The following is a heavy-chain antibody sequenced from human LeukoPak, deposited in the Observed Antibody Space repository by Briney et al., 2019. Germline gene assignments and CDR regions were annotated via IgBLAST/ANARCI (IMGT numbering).Heavy chain of an antibody. V-gene: IGHV3-33*01. CDR3: ARADSASHLRFDY. CDR2: IWYDGSNK. Sequence: GGSLRLSCAASGFTFSSYGMHWVRQAPGKGLEWVAVIWYDGSNKYYADSVKGRFTISRDNSKNTLYLQMNSLRAEDTAVYYCARADSASHLRFDYWGQGTLVTVSS. CDR1: GFTFSSYG. J-gene: IGHJ4*02. D-gene: IGHD1-26*01.